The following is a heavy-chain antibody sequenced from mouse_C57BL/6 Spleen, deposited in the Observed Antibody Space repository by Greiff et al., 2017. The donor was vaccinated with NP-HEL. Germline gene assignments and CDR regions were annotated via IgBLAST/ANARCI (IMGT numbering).Heavy chain of an antibody. Sequence: VQLQQSGPELVKPGASVKISCKASGYSFTDYNMNWVKQSNGKSLEWIGVINPNYGTTSYNQKFKGKATLTVDQSSSTAYMQLNILTSEDSAVYYCAREDYYGSSYPFDYWGQGTTLTVSS. D-gene: IGHD1-1*01. V-gene: IGHV1-39*01. CDR2: INPNYGTT. J-gene: IGHJ2*01. CDR1: GYSFTDYN. CDR3: AREDYYGSSYPFDY.